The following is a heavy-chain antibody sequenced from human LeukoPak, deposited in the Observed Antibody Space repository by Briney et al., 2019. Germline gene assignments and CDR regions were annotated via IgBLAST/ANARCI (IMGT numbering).Heavy chain of an antibody. Sequence: PSETLSLTCTVSGDSISSGTYYWSWIRQPAGKGLEWIGRIDASGNPNYNPSLRSRLTMSVDTSKNQFSLNLRFVTAADTAVFYCARGFEYSTSSRLGYYYFYMDVWGIGTTATVSS. CDR3: ARGFEYSTSSRLGYYYFYMDV. CDR1: GDSISSGTYY. CDR2: IDASGNP. V-gene: IGHV4-61*02. J-gene: IGHJ6*03. D-gene: IGHD6-6*01.